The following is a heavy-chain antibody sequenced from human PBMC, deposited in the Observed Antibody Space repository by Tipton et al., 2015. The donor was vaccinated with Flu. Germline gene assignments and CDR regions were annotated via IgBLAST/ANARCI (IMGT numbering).Heavy chain of an antibody. J-gene: IGHJ6*02. CDR1: GFTFSSYA. V-gene: IGHV3-64*01. D-gene: IGHD5-24*01. CDR2: ISSNGGST. CDR3: ARGLVEMATSSYYYYGMDV. Sequence: SLRLSCAASGFTFSSYAMHWVRQAPGKGLEYVSAISSNGGSTYYANSVKGRFTISRDNSKNTLYLQMGSLRAEDTAVYYCARGLVEMATSSYYYYGMDVWGQGTTVTVSS.